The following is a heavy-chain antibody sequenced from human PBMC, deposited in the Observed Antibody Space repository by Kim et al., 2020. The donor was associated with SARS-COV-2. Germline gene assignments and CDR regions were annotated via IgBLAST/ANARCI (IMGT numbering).Heavy chain of an antibody. CDR3: ARGITMTLAGHYYYYGMDV. Sequence: SETLSLTCTVSGGSISSYYWSWIRQPPGKGLEWIGYIYYSGSTNYNPSLKSRVTISVDTSKNQFSLKLSSVTAADTAVYYCARGITMTLAGHYYYYGMDVWGQGTTVTVSS. V-gene: IGHV4-59*01. CDR1: GGSISSYY. CDR2: IYYSGST. D-gene: IGHD3-22*01. J-gene: IGHJ6*02.